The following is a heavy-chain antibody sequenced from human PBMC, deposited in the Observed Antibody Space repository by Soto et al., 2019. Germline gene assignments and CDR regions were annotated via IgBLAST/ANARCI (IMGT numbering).Heavy chain of an antibody. J-gene: IGHJ6*02. D-gene: IGHD6-13*01. Sequence: ASVKVSCKTSGYTFTDYYMHWVRHAPGQGLEWIGWINPNSGGTNYAQKFQGWVTMTRDTSISTAYMELSRLRSDDTAVYYCARVGKEAAAQYYYGMDVWGQGTTVTVSS. V-gene: IGHV1-2*04. CDR2: INPNSGGT. CDR3: ARVGKEAAAQYYYGMDV. CDR1: GYTFTDYY.